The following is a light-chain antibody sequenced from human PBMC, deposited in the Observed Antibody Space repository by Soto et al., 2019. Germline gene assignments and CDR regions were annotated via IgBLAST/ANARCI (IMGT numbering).Light chain of an antibody. Sequence: DIVMTQSPDSLAVSLGERATINCKSSRSVLYRSNTKNYLAWYQQKPGQPPNLLIYWASTRESGVPDRFSGSGSGTDFTLTISSLQAEDVAVYYCQQYYSLPPTFGQGTKVEIK. V-gene: IGKV4-1*01. CDR3: QQYYSLPPT. CDR1: RSVLYRSNTKNY. CDR2: WAS. J-gene: IGKJ1*01.